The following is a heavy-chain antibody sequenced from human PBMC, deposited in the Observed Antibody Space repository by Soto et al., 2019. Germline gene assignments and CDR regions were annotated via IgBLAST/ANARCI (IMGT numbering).Heavy chain of an antibody. J-gene: IGHJ6*02. CDR3: ARQLVVPAAIVSYGMDV. V-gene: IGHV5-10-1*01. D-gene: IGHD2-2*02. CDR1: GYSCTSYW. CDR2: IDPSDSYT. Sequence: GESLKISCKGSGYSCTSYWISWVRQMPGKGLEWMGRIDPSDSYTNSSPSFQGHVTISADKSISTAYLQWSSLKASDTAMYYCARQLVVPAAIVSYGMDVWGQGTTVTVSS.